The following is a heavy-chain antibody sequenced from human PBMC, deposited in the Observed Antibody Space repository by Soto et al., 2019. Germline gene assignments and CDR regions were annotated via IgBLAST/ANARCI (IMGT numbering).Heavy chain of an antibody. J-gene: IGHJ3*02. CDR3: ARGLRITMIVDNAFDI. Sequence: ASVKVSCKASGGTFSSYAISWVRQAPGQGLEWMGGIIPIFGTANYAQKFQGRVTITADESTSTAYMELSSLRSEDTTVYYCARGLRITMIVDNAFDIWGQGTMVTVSS. V-gene: IGHV1-69*13. CDR1: GGTFSSYA. CDR2: IIPIFGTA. D-gene: IGHD3-22*01.